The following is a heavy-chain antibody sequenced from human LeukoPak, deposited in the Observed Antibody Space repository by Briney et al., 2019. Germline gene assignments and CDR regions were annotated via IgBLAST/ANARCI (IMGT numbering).Heavy chain of an antibody. J-gene: IGHJ4*02. V-gene: IGHV1-69*13. CDR3: ARDFVVPSRWGVILTGYAY. CDR1: GGTFSSYA. Sequence: SVKVSCKASGGTFSSYAISWVRQAPGQGLEWMGGIIPIFGTANYAQKFQGRVTITADESTSTAYMELSSLRSEDTAVYYCARDFVVPSRWGVILTGYAYWGQGTLVTVSS. D-gene: IGHD3-9*01. CDR2: IIPIFGTA.